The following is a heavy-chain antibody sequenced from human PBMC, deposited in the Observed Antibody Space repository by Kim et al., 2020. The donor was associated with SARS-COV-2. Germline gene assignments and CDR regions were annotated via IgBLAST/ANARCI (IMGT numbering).Heavy chain of an antibody. CDR2: DGSST. CDR3: ARGFFDS. J-gene: IGHJ4*02. Sequence: DGSSTDYADSVTGRFTISRDNAKNTLYLQMSSLRADDTAVYYCARGFFDSWGQGSLVTVSS. V-gene: IGHV3-74*01.